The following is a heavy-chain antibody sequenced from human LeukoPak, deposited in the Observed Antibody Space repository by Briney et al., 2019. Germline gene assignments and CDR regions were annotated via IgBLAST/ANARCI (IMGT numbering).Heavy chain of an antibody. J-gene: IGHJ4*02. V-gene: IGHV3-23*01. CDR1: GLTVATTY. CDR2: ISISGGSS. D-gene: IGHD1-1*01. Sequence: PGGSLRLSCAASGLTVATTYMSWVRQAPGKGLEWVSGISISGGSSFYADSVKGRFTISRDNSKNTLYLQMNSLRAEDTAVYYCAKAYGGTTGNDYWGQGTLVTVSS. CDR3: AKAYGGTTGNDY.